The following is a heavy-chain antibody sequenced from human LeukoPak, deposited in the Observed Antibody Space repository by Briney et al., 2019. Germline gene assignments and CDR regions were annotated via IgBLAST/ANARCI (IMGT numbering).Heavy chain of an antibody. Sequence: SETLSLTCTVSGGSVSGYYWSWIRQPPGKGLDWIGYIYYSGSTNYNPSLKSRVTISIDTSKNQFSLKLNSVTAADTAVSYCARVNYDSSGYYSYYFDYWGQGTLVTVSS. CDR3: ARVNYDSSGYYSYYFDY. CDR1: GGSVSGYY. J-gene: IGHJ4*02. D-gene: IGHD3-22*01. CDR2: IYYSGST. V-gene: IGHV4-59*02.